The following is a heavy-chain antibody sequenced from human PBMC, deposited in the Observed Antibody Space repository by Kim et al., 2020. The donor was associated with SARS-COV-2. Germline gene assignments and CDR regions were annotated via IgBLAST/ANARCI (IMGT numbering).Heavy chain of an antibody. J-gene: IGHJ5*02. CDR1: GDSVSSETSS. V-gene: IGHV6-1*01. Sequence: SQTLSLTCAISGDSVSSETSSWNWIRQSPSRGLEWLGRTYYRSKWYNDYAVSVRSRISVDSDTSLNQVSLQLHSVAPDDTAVYYCVRGVRHVGYKWLDPW. D-gene: IGHD1-26*01. CDR3: VRGVRHVGYKWLDP. CDR2: TYYRSKWYN.